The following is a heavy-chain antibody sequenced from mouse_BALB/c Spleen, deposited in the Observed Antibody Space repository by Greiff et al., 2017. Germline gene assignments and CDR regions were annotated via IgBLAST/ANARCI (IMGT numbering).Heavy chain of an antibody. CDR1: GYTFTNYW. V-gene: IGHV1-63*02. CDR3: ARSILDGYYGY. D-gene: IGHD2-3*01. Sequence: QVQLQQSGAELVRPGTSVKISCKASGYTFTNYWLGWVKQRPGHGLEWIGDIYPGGGYTNYNEKFKGKATLTADTSSSTAYMQLSSLTSEDSAVYFCARSILDGYYGYWGQGTTLTVSS. CDR2: IYPGGGYT. J-gene: IGHJ2*01.